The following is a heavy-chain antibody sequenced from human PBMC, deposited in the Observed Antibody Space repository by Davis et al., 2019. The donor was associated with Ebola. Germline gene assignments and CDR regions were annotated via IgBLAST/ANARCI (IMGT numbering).Heavy chain of an antibody. V-gene: IGHV5-51*01. CDR1: GYSFTSYW. CDR2: IYPGDSDT. Sequence: PGGSLRLSCKGSGYSFTSYWIGWVRQMPGKGLEWMGNIYPGDSDTRYSPSFQGQVTISADKSISTTYLQWSSLKASDTAMYYCARITMVQGVIPFDYYYGMDVWGQGTTVTVSS. D-gene: IGHD3-10*01. J-gene: IGHJ6*02. CDR3: ARITMVQGVIPFDYYYGMDV.